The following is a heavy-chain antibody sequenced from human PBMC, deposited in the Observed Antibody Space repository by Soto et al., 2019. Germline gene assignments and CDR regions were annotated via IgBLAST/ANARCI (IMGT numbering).Heavy chain of an antibody. J-gene: IGHJ6*02. CDR3: ARVSGSYYYGMDV. D-gene: IGHD1-26*01. CDR2: IDHSGST. CDR1: GGSISSSNW. V-gene: IGHV4-4*02. Sequence: QVQLQESGPGLLKPSGTLSLTCAVSGGSISSSNWWSWVRQPPGEGLEWIGEIDHSGSTNYNQAPKSRVTISVDKSRTQSSLKLGSVIAADTAVYYCARVSGSYYYGMDVWGQGTTVTVSS.